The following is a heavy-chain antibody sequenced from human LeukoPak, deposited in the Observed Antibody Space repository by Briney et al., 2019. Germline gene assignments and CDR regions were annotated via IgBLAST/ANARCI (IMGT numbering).Heavy chain of an antibody. CDR3: ARIFILSGFSSYFDH. CDR1: GNSISSSHY. V-gene: IGHV4-38-2*02. CDR2: IYLSGTT. Sequence: SETLSLTCSVSGNSISSSHYWGWIRQTPGKGLEWIGSIYLSGTTYHNPSIKSRVTISVHTSKNQFSLKLSSVTAADTAVYFCARIFILSGFSSYFDHWGQGTLVTVSS. J-gene: IGHJ4*02. D-gene: IGHD3-9*01.